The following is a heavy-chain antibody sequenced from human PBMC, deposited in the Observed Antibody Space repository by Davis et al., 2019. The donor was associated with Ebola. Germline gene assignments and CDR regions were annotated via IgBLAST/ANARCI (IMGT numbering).Heavy chain of an antibody. CDR3: ARVSPAPSYYYDSSGYYRHAFDI. Sequence: PSETLSLTCTVSGGSISSYYWSWIRQPAGKGLEWIGRIYTSGSTNYNPSLKSRVTMSVDTSKKQFSLKLSSVTAADTAVYYCARVSPAPSYYYDSSGYYRHAFDIWGQGTMVTVSS. CDR2: IYTSGST. D-gene: IGHD3-22*01. CDR1: GGSISSYY. J-gene: IGHJ3*02. V-gene: IGHV4-4*07.